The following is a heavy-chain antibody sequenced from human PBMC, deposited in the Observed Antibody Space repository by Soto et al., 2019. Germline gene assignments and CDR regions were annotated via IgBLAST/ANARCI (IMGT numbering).Heavy chain of an antibody. CDR3: ARGNPFNYAGFDV. V-gene: IGHV1-8*01. CDR1: GYTFSDFD. J-gene: IGHJ6*02. D-gene: IGHD3-16*01. CDR2: MNAKSGDT. Sequence: ASVKVSCKASGYTFSDFDINWLRQASGQGPEWMGWMNAKSGDTFFAQRFQGKFNMTWDTSLSTAYMEVGSLTSDDTAMYYCARGNPFNYAGFDVWGPGTPVTVSS.